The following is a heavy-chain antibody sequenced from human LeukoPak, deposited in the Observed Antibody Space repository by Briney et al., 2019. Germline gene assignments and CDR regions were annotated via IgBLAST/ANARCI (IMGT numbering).Heavy chain of an antibody. CDR2: IYPGDSDT. CDR3: ARQIVGATFDY. D-gene: IGHD1-26*01. V-gene: IGHV5-51*01. Sequence: GESLKISCKASGYNFTPYWIGWVRPMPGKGLEWMGIIYPGDSDTRYSPSFQGQVTISADKSISTAYLQWSSLKASDTAMYYCARQIVGATFDYWGQGTLVTVSS. J-gene: IGHJ4*02. CDR1: GYNFTPYW.